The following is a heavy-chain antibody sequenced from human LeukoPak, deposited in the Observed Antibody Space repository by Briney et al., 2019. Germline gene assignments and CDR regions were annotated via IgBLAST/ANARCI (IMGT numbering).Heavy chain of an antibody. V-gene: IGHV6-1*01. CDR3: TREVAGTGGFDY. Sequence: TLSLTCAISGDSVSSNNAAWNWIRQSPSRGLEWLGRTYHRSTWYDVYVVSVRSRLTITPDISKNQVSLQLNSVTPEDTAVYYCTREVAGTGGFDYWGQGITVTVSS. D-gene: IGHD6-13*01. J-gene: IGHJ4*02. CDR1: GDSVSSNNAA. CDR2: TYHRSTWYD.